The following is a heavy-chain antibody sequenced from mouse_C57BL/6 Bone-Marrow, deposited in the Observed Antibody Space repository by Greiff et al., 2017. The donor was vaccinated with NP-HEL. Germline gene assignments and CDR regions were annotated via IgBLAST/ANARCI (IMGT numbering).Heavy chain of an antibody. CDR1: GYTFTSYD. CDR2: IYPRDGST. Sequence: LVESGPELVKPGASVKLSCKASGYTFTSYDINWVKQRPGQGLEWIGWIYPRDGSTKYNEKFKGKATLTVDTSSSTAYMELHSLTSEDSAVYFCARRWLLPYYYAMDYWGQGTSVTVSS. CDR3: ARRWLLPYYYAMDY. V-gene: IGHV1-85*01. D-gene: IGHD2-3*01. J-gene: IGHJ4*01.